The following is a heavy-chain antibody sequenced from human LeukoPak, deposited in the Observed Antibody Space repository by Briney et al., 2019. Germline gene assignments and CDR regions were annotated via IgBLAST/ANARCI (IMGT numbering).Heavy chain of an antibody. Sequence: SETLSLTCTVSGGSISRGGYYWSWIRQHPGKGLEWIGYIYYSGSTYYNPSLKSRVTISVDTSKNQFSLKLSSVTAADTAVYYCARDSVEGYSGSYRFDCWGQGTLVTVSS. D-gene: IGHD1-26*01. CDR1: GGSISRGGYY. CDR2: IYYSGST. V-gene: IGHV4-31*03. J-gene: IGHJ4*02. CDR3: ARDSVEGYSGSYRFDC.